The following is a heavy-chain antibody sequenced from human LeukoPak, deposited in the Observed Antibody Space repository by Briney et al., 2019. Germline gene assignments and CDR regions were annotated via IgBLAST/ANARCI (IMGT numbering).Heavy chain of an antibody. V-gene: IGHV3-23*01. Sequence: GGSLRLSCAASGFTFSSYAMSWVRQAPGKGLEWVSAISGSGGSTYYADSVKGRFTISRDNSKNTLYLQMNSLRAEDTAVYYCARASSSWGYYFDYWGQGTLVTVSS. D-gene: IGHD6-13*01. CDR3: ARASSSWGYYFDY. J-gene: IGHJ4*02. CDR1: GFTFSSYA. CDR2: ISGSGGST.